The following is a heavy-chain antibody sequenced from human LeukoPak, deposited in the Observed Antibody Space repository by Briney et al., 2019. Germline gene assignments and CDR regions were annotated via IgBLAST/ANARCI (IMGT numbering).Heavy chain of an antibody. D-gene: IGHD5-18*01. Sequence: ASVKVSCKASGYTFTSYGISWVRQAPGQGLEWMGGISAYNGNTNYAQKLQGRVTMTTDTSTSTAYMELRSLRSDDTAVYYCARAGGYSYQLTEGGDAFDIWGQGTMVTVSS. CDR3: ARAGGYSYQLTEGGDAFDI. CDR1: GYTFTSYG. J-gene: IGHJ3*02. CDR2: ISAYNGNT. V-gene: IGHV1-18*04.